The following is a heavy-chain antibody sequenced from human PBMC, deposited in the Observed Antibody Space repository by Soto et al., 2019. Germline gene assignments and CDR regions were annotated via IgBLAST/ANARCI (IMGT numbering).Heavy chain of an antibody. J-gene: IGHJ4*02. CDR2: ISYDGSNK. CDR3: GKESSLLAFDY. CDR1: GFSFSGYG. D-gene: IGHD3-10*01. V-gene: IGHV3-30*18. Sequence: QVQLVESGGGVVQPGRSLRLSCAASGFSFSGYGMHWVRQAPGKGLEWVAAISYDGSNKYHTDSVKGRFTISRDNSKNTLYLQMNSLRPEDASVYYCGKESSLLAFDYWGQGTLVTVSS.